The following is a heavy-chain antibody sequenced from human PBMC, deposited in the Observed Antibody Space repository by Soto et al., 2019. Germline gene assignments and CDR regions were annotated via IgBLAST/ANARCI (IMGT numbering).Heavy chain of an antibody. J-gene: IGHJ3*01. D-gene: IGHD3-22*01. CDR1: GFTFSDHY. Sequence: GGSLRLSCVASGFTFSDHYMSWVRQAPGKGLEWVSAISGTGGSTYYADSVKGRFSISRDNSKNTLYLQMNSLRAEDTAVYYCARGDYDDSSGPFSDAFDVWGQGTMVTVSS. V-gene: IGHV3-23*01. CDR3: ARGDYDDSSGPFSDAFDV. CDR2: ISGTGGST.